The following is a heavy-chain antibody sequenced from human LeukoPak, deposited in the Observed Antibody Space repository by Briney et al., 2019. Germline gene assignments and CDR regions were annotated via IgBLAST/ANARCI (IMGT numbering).Heavy chain of an antibody. V-gene: IGHV1-46*01. CDR1: GYTFTSYC. J-gene: IGHJ5*02. Sequence: ASVKVSCKASGYTFTSYCMHWVRQAPGQGLEWMGIINPSGGSTSYAQKFQGRVTMTRDTSTSTVYMELSSLRSEDTAVYYCARVSCSGGSCPRGPFDPWGQGTLVTVSS. CDR2: INPSGGST. CDR3: ARVSCSGGSCPRGPFDP. D-gene: IGHD2-15*01.